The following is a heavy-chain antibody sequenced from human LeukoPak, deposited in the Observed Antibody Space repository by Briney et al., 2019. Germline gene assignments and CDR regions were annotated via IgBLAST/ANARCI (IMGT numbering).Heavy chain of an antibody. CDR2: INTDGSIT. Sequence: GGSLRLSCAASGFTFSSYWMHWVRQAPGKGLVWVSRINTDGSITDYADSVKGRFTISRDNAKNTLYLQVNSLRAEDTAIYYCVRPDIATVPLGCWGQGTLVTVSS. CDR3: VRPDIATVPLGC. D-gene: IGHD2-2*01. V-gene: IGHV3-74*01. CDR1: GFTFSSYW. J-gene: IGHJ4*02.